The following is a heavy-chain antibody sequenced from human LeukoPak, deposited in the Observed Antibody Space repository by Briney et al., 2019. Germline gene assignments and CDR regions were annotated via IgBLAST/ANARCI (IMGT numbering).Heavy chain of an antibody. D-gene: IGHD5-12*01. J-gene: IGHJ6*03. CDR3: ARGMREWLRTYYYYMDV. CDR2: IYYSGST. Sequence: KPSETLSLTCTVSGGSISSYYWSWIRQPPGKGLEWVGYIYYSGSTNYNPSLKSRVTISVDTSKNQFSLKLSSVTAADTAVYYCARGMREWLRTYYYYMDVWGKGTTVTISS. CDR1: GGSISSYY. V-gene: IGHV4-59*01.